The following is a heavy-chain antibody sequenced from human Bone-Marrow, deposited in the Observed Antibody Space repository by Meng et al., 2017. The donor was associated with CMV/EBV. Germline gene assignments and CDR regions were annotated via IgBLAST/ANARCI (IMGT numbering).Heavy chain of an antibody. Sequence: SETLSLTCTVSGDSISNYYWNWIRQSPDMGLEWIGYISYKGNIQYSPSLKSRVTISLDTAKKQFSVQLRSVTTADTAVYYCASKTPRGEDVWGQGTAVTVSS. J-gene: IGHJ6*02. CDR3: ASKTPRGEDV. CDR2: ISYKGNI. D-gene: IGHD2-21*01. CDR1: GDSISNYY. V-gene: IGHV4-59*01.